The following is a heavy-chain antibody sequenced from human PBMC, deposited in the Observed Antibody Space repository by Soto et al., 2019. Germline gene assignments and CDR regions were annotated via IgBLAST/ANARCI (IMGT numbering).Heavy chain of an antibody. D-gene: IGHD3-16*01. CDR2: LWADGSHE. Sequence: QVQLEESGGGVVQPGRSLRLSCAASGFTFSIYGMHWVRQAPGKGLEWVASLWADGSHECYADSVKGRFTVSRDNSKSTVYLQMNSPRAEDTALYYCAREPTGGNDAFDIWGQGTMVTVSS. CDR3: AREPTGGNDAFDI. J-gene: IGHJ3*02. V-gene: IGHV3-33*01. CDR1: GFTFSIYG.